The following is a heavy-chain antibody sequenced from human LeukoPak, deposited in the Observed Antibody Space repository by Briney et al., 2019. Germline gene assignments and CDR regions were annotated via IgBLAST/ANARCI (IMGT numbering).Heavy chain of an antibody. CDR3: ATANRVATIFSQDEVGGYNWFDP. Sequence: SETLSLTCTVSGGSISSYYWSWIRQPPGKGLEWIGYIYYSGSTNYNPSLKSRVTISVDTSKNQFSLKLSSVTAADTAVYYCATANRVATIFSQDEVGGYNWFDPWGQGTLVTVSS. J-gene: IGHJ5*02. CDR2: IYYSGST. V-gene: IGHV4-59*08. D-gene: IGHD5-12*01. CDR1: GGSISSYY.